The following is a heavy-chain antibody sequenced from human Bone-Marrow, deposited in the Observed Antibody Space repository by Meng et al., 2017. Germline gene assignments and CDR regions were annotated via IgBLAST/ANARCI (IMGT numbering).Heavy chain of an antibody. J-gene: IGHJ6*02. Sequence: GESLKISCAASGFTFSSYAMHWVRQAPGKGLEWVGRIKSKTDGGTTDYAAPVKGRFTISRDDSKNTLYLQMNSLKTEDTAVYYCTTDPRVWYYGMDVWGQGTTVTVSS. CDR2: IKSKTDGGTT. CDR1: GFTFSSYA. V-gene: IGHV3-15*01. CDR3: TTDPRVWYYGMDV.